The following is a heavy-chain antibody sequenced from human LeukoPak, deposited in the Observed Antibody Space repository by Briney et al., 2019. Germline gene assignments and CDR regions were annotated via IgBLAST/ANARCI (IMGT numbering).Heavy chain of an antibody. CDR3: AREGAQYGDYYYYGMDV. Sequence: SVKVSCKASGYTFTGYYIHWARQAPGQGLEWMGRIIPILGIANYAQKFQGRVTITADKSTSTAYMELSSLRSEDTAVYYCAREGAQYGDYYYYGMDVWGQGTTVTVSS. CDR2: IIPILGIA. CDR1: GYTFTGYY. V-gene: IGHV1-69*04. J-gene: IGHJ6*02. D-gene: IGHD4-17*01.